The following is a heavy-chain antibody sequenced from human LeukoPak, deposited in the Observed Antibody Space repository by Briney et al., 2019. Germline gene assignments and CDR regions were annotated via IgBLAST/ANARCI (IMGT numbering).Heavy chain of an antibody. CDR1: GFTFSSYA. V-gene: IGHV3-64*01. Sequence: GGSLRLSCAASGFTFSSYAMHWVRQAPGKGLEYVSAISSNGGSTYYANSVKGRFTISRDNSKNTLHLQMGSLRAEDMAVYYCAREGVAGNAPYYYYMDVWGKGTTVTVSS. J-gene: IGHJ6*03. CDR3: AREGVAGNAPYYYYMDV. D-gene: IGHD6-19*01. CDR2: ISSNGGST.